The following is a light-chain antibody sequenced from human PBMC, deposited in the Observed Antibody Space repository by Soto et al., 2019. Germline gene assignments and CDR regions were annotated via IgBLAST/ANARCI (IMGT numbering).Light chain of an antibody. CDR2: EAS. CDR1: ESIGNW. J-gene: IGKJ1*01. V-gene: IGKV1-5*03. CDR3: YQDSSYSWK. Sequence: MTNTPTTLSSTIPEIVTITFRASESIGNWLAWYQQKSGKAPNLLIHEASNLEDGVPSRFSGRGSGTEFTLTISSLQPDDFATYCCYQDSSYSWKFGQGTKVEIK.